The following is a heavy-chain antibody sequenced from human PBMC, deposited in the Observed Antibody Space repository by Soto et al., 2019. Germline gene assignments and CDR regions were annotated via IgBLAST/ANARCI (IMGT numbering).Heavy chain of an antibody. CDR2: IYPNGNT. CDR3: ARVNHGDYLDY. Sequence: LSLTCAVSGGSMSSYFWSWIRQSAGKGLEWVGRIYPNGNTNFNPSLRRRVTMSVDTSKNQFSLKLTSMTAADTAVYYCARVNHGDYLDYWGQGTQVTVSS. D-gene: IGHD4-17*01. CDR1: GGSMSSYF. V-gene: IGHV4-4*07. J-gene: IGHJ4*02.